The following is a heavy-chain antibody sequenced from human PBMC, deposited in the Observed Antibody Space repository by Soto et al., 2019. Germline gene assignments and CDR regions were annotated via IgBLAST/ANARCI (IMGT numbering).Heavy chain of an antibody. D-gene: IGHD4-17*01. V-gene: IGHV3-9*01. Sequence: EVQLVESGGGLVQPGRSLRLSCAASGFTFDDYAMHWVRQAPGKGLEWVSGISWNSGSIGYADSVKGRFTISRDNAKNSLYLQMNSLRAEDTALYYCAKDIGGYYGDYPGGFDYWGQGTLVTVSS. CDR3: AKDIGGYYGDYPGGFDY. CDR2: ISWNSGSI. CDR1: GFTFDDYA. J-gene: IGHJ4*02.